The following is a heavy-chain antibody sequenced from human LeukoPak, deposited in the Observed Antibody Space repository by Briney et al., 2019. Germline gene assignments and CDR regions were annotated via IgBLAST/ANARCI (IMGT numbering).Heavy chain of an antibody. CDR3: ARDDSGSPSGY. CDR1: GGSISSYY. Sequence: SETLSLTCTVSGGSISSYYWSWIRQPPGKGLEWIGSIYHSGSTYYNPSLKSRVTISVDTSKNQFSLKLSSVTAADTAVYYCARDDSGSPSGYWGQGTLVTVSS. V-gene: IGHV4-38-2*02. CDR2: IYHSGST. D-gene: IGHD1-26*01. J-gene: IGHJ4*02.